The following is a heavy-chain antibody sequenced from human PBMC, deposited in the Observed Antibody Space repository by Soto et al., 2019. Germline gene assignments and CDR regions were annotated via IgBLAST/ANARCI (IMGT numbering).Heavy chain of an antibody. V-gene: IGHV4-30-2*01. D-gene: IGHD6-19*01. CDR2: IYQSGVT. Sequence: LSLTCNMSGDSYSISTYSWSWIRQPPGKALQWIGFIYQSGVTSYNPSLASRVSISLDRSNNQCSLKVKSVTAADTAVYFCAGMPYTSGLRFDPWGPGTLVTVSS. CDR1: GDSYSISTYS. J-gene: IGHJ5*02. CDR3: AGMPYTSGLRFDP.